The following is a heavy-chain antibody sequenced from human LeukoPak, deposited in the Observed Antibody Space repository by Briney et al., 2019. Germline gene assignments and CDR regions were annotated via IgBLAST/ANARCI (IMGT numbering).Heavy chain of an antibody. CDR1: GLTFRNYA. V-gene: IGHV3-23*01. D-gene: IGHD2-15*01. CDR2: IFANDGNT. CDR3: AKGSGSSCYSPCDY. J-gene: IGHJ4*02. Sequence: PGGSLRLSCAASGLTFRNYAVSWVRQAPGKGLEWVSVIFANDGNTYYADAVKGRFTISRDNSKDTLYLQMDSLRAEDTAVYYCAKGSGSSCYSPCDYWGQGILVTVSS.